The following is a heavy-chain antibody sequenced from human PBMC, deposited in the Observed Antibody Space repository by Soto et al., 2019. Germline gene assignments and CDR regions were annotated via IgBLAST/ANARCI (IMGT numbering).Heavy chain of an antibody. Sequence: QVQLVESGGGVVQPGRSLRLSCAASGFTYSNYAMHWVRQAPGKGLEWVTVISYDGRDKYYADSVKGRFTISRDNSESTLSLQMNGLRAEDSAKYYCARAPPNSHVDYWGQGTLVTVSS. CDR1: GFTYSNYA. J-gene: IGHJ4*02. V-gene: IGHV3-30*04. CDR2: ISYDGRDK. CDR3: ARAPPNSHVDY.